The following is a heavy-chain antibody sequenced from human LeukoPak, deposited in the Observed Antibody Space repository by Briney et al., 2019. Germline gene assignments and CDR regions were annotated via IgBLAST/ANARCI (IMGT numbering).Heavy chain of an antibody. CDR3: SQGSGVGFFGVVMGYYYMDV. CDR2: ISGSGGST. CDR1: GFTFSSYA. Sequence: GGSLRLSCAASGFTFSSYAMSWVRQAPGRGLEWVSAISGSGGSTYYADSVKGRFTISRDNSKNTLYLQMNSLRAEDTAVYYCSQGSGVGFFGVVMGYYYMDVWGKGTTVTVSS. J-gene: IGHJ6*03. V-gene: IGHV3-23*01. D-gene: IGHD3-3*01.